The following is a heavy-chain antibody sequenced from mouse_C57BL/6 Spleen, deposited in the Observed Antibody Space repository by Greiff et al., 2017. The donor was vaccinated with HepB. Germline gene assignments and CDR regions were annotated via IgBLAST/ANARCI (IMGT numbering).Heavy chain of an antibody. CDR3: ATGGYGSYGLAWFAY. J-gene: IGHJ3*01. V-gene: IGHV14-1*01. Sequence: EVQLQQSGAELVRPGASVKLSCTASGFNIKDYYMHWVKQRPEQGLEWIGRIDPEDGDTEYAPKFQGKATMTADTSSNKAYLQLSSLTSEDTAVYYGATGGYGSYGLAWFAYWGQGTLVTVSA. D-gene: IGHD2-1*01. CDR1: GFNIKDYY. CDR2: IDPEDGDT.